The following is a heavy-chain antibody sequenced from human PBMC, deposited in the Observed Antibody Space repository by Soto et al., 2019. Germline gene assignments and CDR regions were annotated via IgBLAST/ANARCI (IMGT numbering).Heavy chain of an antibody. D-gene: IGHD1-26*01. V-gene: IGHV4-61*01. Sequence: TLSLTCTVSGASVSSSNHYWSWVRQPPGKGLEWIGYVYYSGSTNSNPSLKSRVTLSLDTSRSQFSLKLNSVTAADTAVYYCVHLSGSLYHYYGLDVWGQGTTVTVSS. CDR2: VYYSGST. CDR3: VHLSGSLYHYYGLDV. J-gene: IGHJ6*02. CDR1: GASVSSSNHY.